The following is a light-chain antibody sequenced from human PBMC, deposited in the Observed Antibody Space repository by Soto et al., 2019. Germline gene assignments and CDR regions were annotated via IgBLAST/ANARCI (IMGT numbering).Light chain of an antibody. V-gene: IGKV4-1*01. CDR3: QQYYSLPLT. CDR1: QSVLYSSNNKNY. Sequence: DIVMTQSPDSLAVSLGERATINCKSSQSVLYSSNNKNYLAWYQQKPGQPPKLLIYGASTRESGVPDRFSGGGSGTDFTLTISSLQAEDVALYYCQQYYSLPLTFGGGTKVDIK. CDR2: GAS. J-gene: IGKJ4*01.